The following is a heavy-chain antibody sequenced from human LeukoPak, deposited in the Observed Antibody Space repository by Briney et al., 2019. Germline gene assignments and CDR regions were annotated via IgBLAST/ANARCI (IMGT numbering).Heavy chain of an antibody. J-gene: IGHJ4*02. D-gene: IGHD3-10*01. CDR2: FYYSGST. Sequence: PSETLSLTCTVSGGSITSSNYYWGWIRQPPGKGLVWIGSFYYSGSTNYNPSLKSRVTISVDTSKNQFSLKLSSVTAADTAVYYCVYYYGSGSVEYWGQGTLVTVSS. V-gene: IGHV4-39*01. CDR3: VYYYGSGSVEY. CDR1: GGSITSSNYY.